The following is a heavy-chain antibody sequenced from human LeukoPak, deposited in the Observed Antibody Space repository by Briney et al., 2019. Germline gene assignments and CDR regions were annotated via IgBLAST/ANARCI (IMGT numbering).Heavy chain of an antibody. J-gene: IGHJ5*02. CDR3: ARHHRTYMGISYFDP. V-gene: IGHV4-34*01. Sequence: PSETLSLTGAVYGGSCSGYYWSWIRQPPGKGLEWIGEINHSGSTNYNPSLKSRVTISVDTSKNQFSLQLNSMTPEDTAIYYCARHHRTYMGISYFDPWGQGTLVTVSS. CDR2: INHSGST. D-gene: IGHD1-14*01. CDR1: GGSCSGYY.